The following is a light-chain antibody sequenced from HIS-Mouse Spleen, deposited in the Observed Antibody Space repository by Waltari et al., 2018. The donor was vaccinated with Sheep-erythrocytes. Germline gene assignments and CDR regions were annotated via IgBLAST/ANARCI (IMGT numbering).Light chain of an antibody. CDR2: AAS. CDR1: QSISSY. CDR3: QQSYSTPPLT. J-gene: IGKJ4*01. Sequence: DIQMTQSPSSLSASVGDRVTITCRASQSISSYLNWYQQKPGKAPKLLIYAASSLQSGVPSRFSVSGSGTDFTLTISSLQPEEFATYYCQQSYSTPPLTFGGGTKVEIK. V-gene: IGKV1-39*01.